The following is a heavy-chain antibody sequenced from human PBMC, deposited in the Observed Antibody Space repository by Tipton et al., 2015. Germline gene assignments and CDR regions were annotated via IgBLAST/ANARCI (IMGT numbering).Heavy chain of an antibody. J-gene: IGHJ5*02. CDR3: ARDYVYNWFDP. V-gene: IGHV4-59*01. CDR2: IYYSGST. D-gene: IGHD3-10*02. Sequence: LRLSCTVSGGSISSYYWSWIRQPPGKGLEWIGYIYYSGSTNYNPSLKSRVTISVDTSKNQFSPKLSSVTAADTAVYYCARDYVYNWFDPWGQGTLVTVSS. CDR1: GGSISSYY.